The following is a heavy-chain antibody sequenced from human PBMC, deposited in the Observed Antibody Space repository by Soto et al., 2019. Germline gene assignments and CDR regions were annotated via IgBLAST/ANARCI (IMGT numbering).Heavy chain of an antibody. CDR3: AKGGAIVAAGTRVYIYNAMEV. CDR2: INPNSGDT. D-gene: IGHD1-26*01. Sequence: GASVKVSCKACGYTFTGYYVHWVRQAPGQGLEWMGWINPNSGDTYLAQRFQGRVTMNRDTSIGTAYMELRGLTSDDTAEYYCAKGGAIVAAGTRVYIYNAMEVWGQGTTVNVSS. V-gene: IGHV1-2*02. CDR1: GYTFTGYY. J-gene: IGHJ6*01.